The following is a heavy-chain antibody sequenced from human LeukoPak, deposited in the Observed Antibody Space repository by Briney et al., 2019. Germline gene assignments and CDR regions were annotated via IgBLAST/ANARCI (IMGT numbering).Heavy chain of an antibody. CDR3: ARVVRGVLGGGYYFDY. CDR1: GGTFSSYA. J-gene: IGHJ4*02. V-gene: IGHV1-69*13. CDR2: IIPIFGTA. D-gene: IGHD3-10*01. Sequence: ASVKVSCKASGGTFSSYAISWVRQAPGQGLEWMGGIIPIFGTANYAQKFQGRVTITADESTSTAYMELRSLRSDDTAVYYCARVVRGVLGGGYYFDYWGQGTLVTVSS.